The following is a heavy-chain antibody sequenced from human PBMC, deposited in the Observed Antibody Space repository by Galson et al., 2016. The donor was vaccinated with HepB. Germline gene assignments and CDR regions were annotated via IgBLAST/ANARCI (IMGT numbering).Heavy chain of an antibody. J-gene: IGHJ4*02. D-gene: IGHD3-22*01. V-gene: IGHV3-9*01. CDR2: ISWNSGNI. CDR1: GFTFGDYA. Sequence: SLRLSCAASGFTFGDYAMHWVRQPPGKGLEWVSGISWNSGNIGYADSVKGRVTISRDNAKNSLNLQMNSLRAEDTAFYFCAKGASWYYSRSGYYPRYYFDSWGQGTLVTVSS. CDR3: AKGASWYYSRSGYYPRYYFDS.